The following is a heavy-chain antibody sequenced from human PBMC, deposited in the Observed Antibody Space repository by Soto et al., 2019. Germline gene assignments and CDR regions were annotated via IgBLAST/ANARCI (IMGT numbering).Heavy chain of an antibody. CDR2: ITPLFGTA. Sequence: SVKVSCKASGGAFGRNTVSWVRQAPGQGLEWMGGITPLFGTASYAQKFQGRVTITADESTNTAYMELSRLRSEDTAVYYCARQFDYDTSGYYYAYWGQGTLVTSPQ. CDR1: GGAFGRNT. V-gene: IGHV1-69*13. J-gene: IGHJ4*02. D-gene: IGHD3-22*01. CDR3: ARQFDYDTSGYYYAY.